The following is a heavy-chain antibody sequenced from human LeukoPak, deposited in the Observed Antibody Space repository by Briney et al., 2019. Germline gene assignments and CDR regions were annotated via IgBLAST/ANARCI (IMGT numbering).Heavy chain of an antibody. CDR2: INHSGST. CDR3: ARGTEWELLQLVPWFDP. Sequence: PSETLSLTCAVYGGSFSGYYWSWIRQPPGKGLEWIGEINHSGSTNYNPSLKSRVTISVDTSKNQFSLKLSSVTAADTAVYYCARGTEWELLQLVPWFDPWGQGTLVTVSS. D-gene: IGHD1-26*01. V-gene: IGHV4-34*01. J-gene: IGHJ5*02. CDR1: GGSFSGYY.